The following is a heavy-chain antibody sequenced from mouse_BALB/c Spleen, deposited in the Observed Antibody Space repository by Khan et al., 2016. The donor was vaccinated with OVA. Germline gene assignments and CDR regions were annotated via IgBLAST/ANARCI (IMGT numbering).Heavy chain of an antibody. D-gene: IGHD1-1*01. CDR2: ISSGGSYT. CDR1: GFTFSSYG. CDR3: ARHDYYGSSYVWYFDV. Sequence: EVELVESGGDLVKPGGSLKLSCAASGFTFSSYGMSWVRQTPDKRLEWVATISSGGSYTYYPDSVKGRFTISRDNAKNTLYMQMSSLKSEDTALYYCARHDYYGSSYVWYFDVWGAGTTVTVSS. V-gene: IGHV5-6*01. J-gene: IGHJ1*01.